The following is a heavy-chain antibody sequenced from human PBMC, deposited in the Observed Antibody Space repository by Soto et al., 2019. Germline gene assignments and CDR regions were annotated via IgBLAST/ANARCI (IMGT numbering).Heavy chain of an antibody. V-gene: IGHV4-59*01. J-gene: IGHJ5*02. D-gene: IGHD6-13*01. CDR3: ARDSSSWEGWWFDP. CDR2: IYYSGST. CDR1: GGSISSYY. Sequence: SETLSLTCTVSGGSISSYYWSWIRQPPGKGLEWIGYIYYSGSTNYNPSLKSRVTISVDTSKNQFSLKLSSVTAADTAVYYCARDSSSWEGWWFDPWGQGTLVTVS.